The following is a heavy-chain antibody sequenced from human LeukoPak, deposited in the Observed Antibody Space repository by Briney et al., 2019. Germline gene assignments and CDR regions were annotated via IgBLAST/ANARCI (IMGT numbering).Heavy chain of an antibody. CDR1: GGSFSGYY. V-gene: IGHV4-34*01. CDR3: ARRSSGSYPRAYYYMDV. Sequence: ASGTLSLTCAVYGGSFSGYYWSWIRQPPGKGLEWIGEINHSGSTNYNPSLKSRVTISVDTSKNQFSLKLSSVTAADTAVYYCARRSSGSYPRAYYYMDVWGKGTTVTVSS. J-gene: IGHJ6*03. CDR2: INHSGST. D-gene: IGHD1-26*01.